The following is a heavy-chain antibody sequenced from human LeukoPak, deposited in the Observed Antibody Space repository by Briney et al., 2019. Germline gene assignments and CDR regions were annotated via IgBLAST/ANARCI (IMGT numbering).Heavy chain of an antibody. CDR1: GYTFTNYL. J-gene: IGHJ4*02. D-gene: IGHD5-12*01. Sequence: GASVKVSCKASGYTFTNYLMHWVRQAPGQRLEWMGWINAGNGNTKYSQNSQDRVTITRDTSANTAYMELSSLRSEDTAVYYCARGTAYGGYVNYWGQGTLVTVSS. CDR2: INAGNGNT. V-gene: IGHV1-3*01. CDR3: ARGTAYGGYVNY.